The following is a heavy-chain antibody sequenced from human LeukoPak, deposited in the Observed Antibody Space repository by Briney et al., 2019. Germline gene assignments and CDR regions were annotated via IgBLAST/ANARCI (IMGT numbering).Heavy chain of an antibody. CDR1: GFTFSSYE. CDR2: ISSSGSTI. CDR3: AREGVDDALDI. Sequence: GGSLRLSCAASGFTFSSYEMNWVRQAPGKGLEWVSYISSSGSTIYYADSVKGRFTISRDNAKNSLYLQMNSLRAEDTAVYYCAREGVDDALDIWGQGTMVTVSS. D-gene: IGHD2-15*01. J-gene: IGHJ3*02. V-gene: IGHV3-48*03.